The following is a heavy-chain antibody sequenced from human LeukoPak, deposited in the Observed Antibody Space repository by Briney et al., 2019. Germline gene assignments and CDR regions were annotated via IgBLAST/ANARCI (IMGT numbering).Heavy chain of an antibody. CDR3: ARVYYGSGAYFDY. D-gene: IGHD3-10*01. J-gene: IGHJ4*02. CDR1: GGSISSGGYS. Sequence: NPSETLSLTCAVSGGSISSGGYSWSWIRQPPGKGLEWIGYIYYSGSTYYNPSLKSRVTISVDTSKNQFSLKLSSVTAADTAVYCCARVYYGSGAYFDYWGQGTLVTVSS. CDR2: IYYSGST. V-gene: IGHV4-30-4*08.